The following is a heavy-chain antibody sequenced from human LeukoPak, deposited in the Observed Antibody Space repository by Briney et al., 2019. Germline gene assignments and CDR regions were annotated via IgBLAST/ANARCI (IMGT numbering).Heavy chain of an antibody. CDR2: ISGSGGST. Sequence: GGPLRLSCAASGFTFISYAMSWVRQAPVKGLEWVSIISGSGGSTYYADSVKGRFTISRDNSKNTLYLQMNSLGAEDTAVYYCAVCHWHSSGCRNDYWGQGTLVTVSS. V-gene: IGHV3-23*01. J-gene: IGHJ4*02. CDR1: GFTFISYA. D-gene: IGHD6-19*01. CDR3: AVCHWHSSGCRNDY.